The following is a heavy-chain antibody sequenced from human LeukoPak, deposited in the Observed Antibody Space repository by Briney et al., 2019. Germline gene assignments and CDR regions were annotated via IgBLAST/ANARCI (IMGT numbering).Heavy chain of an antibody. CDR1: GFTFSRHW. CDR3: ARRGESTNYGDYRFDS. D-gene: IGHD4-17*01. Sequence: GGSLRLSCAASGFTFSRHWMTWVRQAPGKGLEWVANIKEDGSKKNYVDSVKGRFTISRDNSKNTLYLQMNTLRLEDTAVYYCARRGESTNYGDYRFDSWGQGTLVIVSS. CDR2: IKEDGSKK. J-gene: IGHJ4*02. V-gene: IGHV3-7*03.